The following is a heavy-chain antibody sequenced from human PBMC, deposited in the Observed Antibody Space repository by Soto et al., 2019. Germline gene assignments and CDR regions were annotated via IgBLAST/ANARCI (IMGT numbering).Heavy chain of an antibody. D-gene: IGHD6-6*01. Sequence: GWSLRLSCAASGFTFSDHYMDWVRQAPGKGLEWVGRTRNKANSYTTEYAASVKGRFTISRDDSKNSLYLQMNSLKTEDTAVYYCARESLGGSSFDYWGQGTLVTVSS. CDR1: GFTFSDHY. CDR2: TRNKANSYTT. V-gene: IGHV3-72*01. J-gene: IGHJ4*02. CDR3: ARESLGGSSFDY.